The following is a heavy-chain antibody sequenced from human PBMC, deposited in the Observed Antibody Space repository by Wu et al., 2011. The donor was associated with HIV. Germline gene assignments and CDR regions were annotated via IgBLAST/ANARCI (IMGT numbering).Heavy chain of an antibody. CDR3: SREIISVAGTWYSHYGMDV. CDR2: VNPSGGGT. V-gene: IGHV1-46*02. D-gene: IGHD6-19*01. CDR1: GYTFNTYY. Sequence: QVQLVQSGAEVKKPGASVNVSCKASGYTFNTYYIHWVRQAPGEGLEWMGTVNPSGGGTTYAQKFQDRVTMTRDTSTSTVYMILNSLTSDDTAVYYCSREIISVAGTWYSHYGMDVVGPKGPRSPSPQ. J-gene: IGHJ6*01.